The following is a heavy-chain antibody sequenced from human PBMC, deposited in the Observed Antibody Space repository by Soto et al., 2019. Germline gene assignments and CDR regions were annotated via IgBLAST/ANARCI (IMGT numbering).Heavy chain of an antibody. CDR2: INPNSGGT. Sequence: ASVKVSCKASGYTFSGFYMHWVRQAPGQGLEWMGWINPNSGGTKSAEKFQGRVTMTRDTSISTAYMELSRLASDDTAVYYCASAEVTGTAGLDFWGKGTQVTVSS. CDR3: ASAEVTGTAGLDF. J-gene: IGHJ4*02. V-gene: IGHV1-2*02. CDR1: GYTFSGFY. D-gene: IGHD6-19*01.